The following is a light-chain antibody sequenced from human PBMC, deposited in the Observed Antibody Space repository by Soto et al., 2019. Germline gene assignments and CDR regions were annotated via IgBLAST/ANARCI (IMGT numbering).Light chain of an antibody. J-gene: IGKJ4*01. CDR3: QHCNSYSVA. V-gene: IGKV1-5*03. Sequence: EIQMTQSPSTLSGSVGERVTITCRASQTISSWLAWYQQKPGQAPKLLIYKASTLNSGVPSRFSGSGSGTEFTLTISSLEPDDFATYYCQHCNSYSVAFGEGTKVELK. CDR2: KAS. CDR1: QTISSW.